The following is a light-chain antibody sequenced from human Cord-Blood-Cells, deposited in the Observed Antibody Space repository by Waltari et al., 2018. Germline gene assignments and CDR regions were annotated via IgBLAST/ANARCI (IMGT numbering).Light chain of an antibody. Sequence: EIVMTQSPATLSVSPGERATLSCRASQRVSSNLAWYQQKPGQAPRRLIYGASTRATGIPARFSGSGSGTEFTLTISSLQSEDFAVYYCQQYNNWLTFGGGTKVEIK. CDR1: QRVSSN. CDR3: QQYNNWLT. V-gene: IGKV3-15*01. J-gene: IGKJ4*01. CDR2: GAS.